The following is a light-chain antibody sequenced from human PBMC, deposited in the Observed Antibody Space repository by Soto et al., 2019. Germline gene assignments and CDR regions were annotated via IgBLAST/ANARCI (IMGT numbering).Light chain of an antibody. J-gene: IGKJ3*01. CDR3: QQRSNSPFA. V-gene: IGKV3D-20*02. Sequence: VFKQPPCIPFLTTGERATLSCRVSQTIGSSHLAWYQQKPGQAPRVLIFAASSRATGIPDRFSGSGSGTDFTLTISSLEAEDFAVYYCQQRSNSPFAFGPGTKVAIK. CDR2: AAS. CDR1: QTIGSSH.